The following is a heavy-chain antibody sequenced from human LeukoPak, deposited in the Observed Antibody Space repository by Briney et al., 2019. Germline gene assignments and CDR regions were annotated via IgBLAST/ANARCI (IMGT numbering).Heavy chain of an antibody. CDR3: ARVGSSSWEFDY. V-gene: IGHV1-69*01. Sequence: SVKVSCKASGGTFSSYAISWARQAPGQWLEWMGGIIPIFGTANYAQKFQGRVTITADESTSTAYMELSSLRSEDTAVYYCARVGSSSWEFDYWGQGTLVTVSS. CDR2: IIPIFGTA. D-gene: IGHD6-13*01. CDR1: GGTFSSYA. J-gene: IGHJ4*02.